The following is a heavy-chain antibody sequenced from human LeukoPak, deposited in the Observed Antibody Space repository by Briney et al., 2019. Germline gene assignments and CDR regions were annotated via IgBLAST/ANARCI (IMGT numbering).Heavy chain of an antibody. CDR2: IESDGTRT. D-gene: IGHD2-2*03. Sequence: GGSLRLSCAASGFTFSNYWMFWVRQSPGKGLVHVSRIESDGTRTTYADSVKGRFTISRDNAKNTMYLQMNSLRAEDTAVYYCVRGGHKLDIQTSRYYYGLDVWGQGTTVTVSS. CDR1: GFTFSNYW. J-gene: IGHJ6*02. CDR3: VRGGHKLDIQTSRYYYGLDV. V-gene: IGHV3-74*03.